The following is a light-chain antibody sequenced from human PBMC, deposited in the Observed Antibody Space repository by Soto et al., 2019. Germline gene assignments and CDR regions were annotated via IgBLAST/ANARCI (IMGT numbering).Light chain of an antibody. Sequence: DIQMTQSPSSLSASVGDRVTITCRASQTISSYLNWYQQNPGKAPKLLIYAASCLQSGVPSRFSGSGSGTDFTLTISSLQPEDFATYYCQQSSNIPYTFGQGTKLEIK. CDR2: AAS. V-gene: IGKV1-39*01. CDR1: QTISSY. CDR3: QQSSNIPYT. J-gene: IGKJ2*01.